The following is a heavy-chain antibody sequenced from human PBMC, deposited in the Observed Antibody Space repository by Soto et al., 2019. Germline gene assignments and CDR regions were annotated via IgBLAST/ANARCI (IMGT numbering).Heavy chain of an antibody. V-gene: IGHV1-8*01. D-gene: IGHD2-2*01. CDR3: ARGGDCSSTSCGFKPFDY. CDR1: GYTFTSYD. J-gene: IGHJ4*02. CDR2: MNPNSGNT. Sequence: QVQLVQSGAEVKKPGASVKVSCKASGYTFTSYDINWVRQATGQGLEWMGWMNPNSGNTGYAQKFQGRVTMTRNTSISTAYMELSSLRAEDTAVYYCARGGDCSSTSCGFKPFDYWGQGTLVTVSS.